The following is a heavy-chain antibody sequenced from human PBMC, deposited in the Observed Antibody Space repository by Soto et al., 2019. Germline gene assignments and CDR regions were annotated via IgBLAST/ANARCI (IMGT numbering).Heavy chain of an antibody. V-gene: IGHV3-74*01. D-gene: IGHD4-17*01. CDR3: AAVHYYYMDA. Sequence: GGSLRLSCAASGFTFSQYWMHWVRQAPGKGLVWVSRINGDGSSITYADSVKGRFTISRDNAKNSLYLQMNSLRADDAAVYYCAAVHYYYMDAWGKGTTVTVSS. J-gene: IGHJ6*03. CDR1: GFTFSQYW. CDR2: INGDGSSI.